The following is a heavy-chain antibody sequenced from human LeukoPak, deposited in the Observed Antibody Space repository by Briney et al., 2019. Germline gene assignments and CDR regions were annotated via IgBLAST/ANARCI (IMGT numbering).Heavy chain of an antibody. CDR1: GCTFSSYT. D-gene: IGHD5-24*01. Sequence: SVTVSCKASGCTFSSYTISWVRQAPGQGLEWMGRIIPILGKANYAQKFQGRVTITADKSTSTAYMELSSLRSEDTAVCYCALEGMATLDAFDIWGQGTMVTVSS. CDR2: IIPILGKA. V-gene: IGHV1-69*02. CDR3: ALEGMATLDAFDI. J-gene: IGHJ3*02.